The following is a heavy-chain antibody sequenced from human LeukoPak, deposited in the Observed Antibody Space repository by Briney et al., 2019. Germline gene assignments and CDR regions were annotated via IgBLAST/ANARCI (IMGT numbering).Heavy chain of an antibody. D-gene: IGHD4-11*01. V-gene: IGHV1-8*01. J-gene: IGHJ6*03. CDR3: ARGSAVTTVVFYYSYMDV. Sequence: ASVKVSCKASGYTFTSYDINWVRQARGQGVEGMGWMKPNSGNRGYAQKLQGRGTMTRNTSISTAYMELSSLRPPHTAVYYCARGSAVTTVVFYYSYMDVWGKGTTVTVSS. CDR1: GYTFTSYD. CDR2: MKPNSGNR.